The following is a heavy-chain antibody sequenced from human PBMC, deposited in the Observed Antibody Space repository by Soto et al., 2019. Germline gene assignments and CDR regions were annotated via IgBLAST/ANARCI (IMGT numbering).Heavy chain of an antibody. CDR2: IEPEGTDK. CDR3: ARGGVAWAEGAY. D-gene: IGHD7-27*01. J-gene: IGHJ4*02. CDR1: GFTFTSFW. Sequence: EVQLVESGGGLVQPGGSLRLSCADSGFTFTSFWMTWVRQAPGKGLEWLANIEPEGTDKYYVDSVKGRFTISRDNARNSLYLQMNSLRAEDTAVYYCARGGVAWAEGAYWGQGTLVTVSS. V-gene: IGHV3-7*05.